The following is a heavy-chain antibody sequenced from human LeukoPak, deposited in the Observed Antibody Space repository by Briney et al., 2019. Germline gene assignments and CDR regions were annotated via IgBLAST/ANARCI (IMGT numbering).Heavy chain of an antibody. J-gene: IGHJ5*02. CDR3: ARGHATTVMWFDP. CDR2: ISSNGGST. CDR1: GFTFSSYA. V-gene: IGHV3-64*01. D-gene: IGHD4-17*01. Sequence: GGSLRLSCAASGFTFSSYAMHWVRQAPGKGLEYVSAISSNGGSTYYANSVKGRFTISRDNSKNTLYLQMGSLRAEDMAVYYCARGHATTVMWFDPWGQGTLVTVSS.